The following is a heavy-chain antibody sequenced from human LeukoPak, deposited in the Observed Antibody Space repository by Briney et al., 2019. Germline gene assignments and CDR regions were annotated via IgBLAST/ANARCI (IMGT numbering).Heavy chain of an antibody. V-gene: IGHV3-23*01. D-gene: IGHD3-10*01. CDR3: AVAGAY. CDR1: GFTSGSYA. CDR2: ISGGGGST. J-gene: IGHJ4*02. Sequence: PGGSLRLSCAVSGFTSGSYAITWVRQAPGKGLQSFSDISGGGGSTHYADSLKGRFTISRDNSKNTVYLQMNSLRAEDTAVYYCAVAGAYWGQGTLVTVSS.